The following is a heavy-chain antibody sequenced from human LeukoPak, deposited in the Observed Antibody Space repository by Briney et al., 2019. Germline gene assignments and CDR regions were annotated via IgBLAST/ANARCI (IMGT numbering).Heavy chain of an antibody. D-gene: IGHD2/OR15-2a*01. Sequence: GGSLRPSCAASGFTYGTYAVSWVRQAPGKGLDWVSAISDNGAATYYADSVRGRFTISRDNVQNSLYLQMNSLRAEDTAVYYCARDRFEYDSTTYFGCYAWGLGTLVTVSS. CDR1: GFTYGTYA. J-gene: IGHJ5*02. V-gene: IGHV3-23*01. CDR3: ARDRFEYDSTTYFGCYA. CDR2: ISDNGAAT.